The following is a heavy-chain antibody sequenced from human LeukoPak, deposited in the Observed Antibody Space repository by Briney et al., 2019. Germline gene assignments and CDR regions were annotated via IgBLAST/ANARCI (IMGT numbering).Heavy chain of an antibody. V-gene: IGHV4-31*03. J-gene: IGHJ5*02. CDR1: GTSISSGAYS. Sequence: PSETLSLTCTVSGTSISSGAYSWSWVRQHPGKGLEWIAYIYYSGNTYYNPSLKRRVTISVDTSKNQFSLKLSSVTAADTAVYYCARDSSSWLYNWFDPWGQGTLVTVSS. CDR2: IYYSGNT. D-gene: IGHD6-13*01. CDR3: ARDSSSWLYNWFDP.